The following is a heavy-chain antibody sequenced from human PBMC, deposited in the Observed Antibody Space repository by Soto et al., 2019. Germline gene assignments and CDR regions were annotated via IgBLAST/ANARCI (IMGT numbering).Heavy chain of an antibody. CDR1: GVSIRSGGFY. J-gene: IGHJ4*02. CDR2: IDYSGST. V-gene: IGHV4-31*11. Sequence: SETLSLTCAVSGVSIRSGGFYWNWIRQLPGKGLEWFGYIDYSGSTYSTPSLNSRATISVDTSKNQFSLNVRSLTAADTAVYYCARQGSSSSAYYFDFWRQGTLVPVSS. D-gene: IGHD6-6*01. CDR3: ARQGSSSSAYYFDF.